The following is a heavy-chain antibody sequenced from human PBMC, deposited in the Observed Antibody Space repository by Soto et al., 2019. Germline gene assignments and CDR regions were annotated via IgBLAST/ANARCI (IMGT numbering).Heavy chain of an antibody. V-gene: IGHV3-33*01. D-gene: IGHD3-10*01. J-gene: IGHJ6*02. CDR2: IWYDGSNK. Sequence: PGGSLRLSCAASGFTFSDYGMHWVRQAPGKGLEWVAVIWYDGSNKLYGDSVKGRFTISRDNSRKTLYLQMNSLRAEDTAVYYCARSSVWFGELSTYAMDVWGQGTTVTVSS. CDR3: ARSSVWFGELSTYAMDV. CDR1: GFTFSDYG.